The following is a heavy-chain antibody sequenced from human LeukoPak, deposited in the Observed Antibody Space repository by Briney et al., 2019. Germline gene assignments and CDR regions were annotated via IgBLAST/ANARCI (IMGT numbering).Heavy chain of an antibody. CDR2: ISSSSSYI. Sequence: GGSLRLSCAASGFTFSSYSMNWVRQAPGKGLEWVSSISSSSSYIYYADSVKGRFTISRDNAKNSLYLQMNSLRAEDTAVYYCARSFLSIAAAATDYWGQGTLVAVSS. CDR3: ARSFLSIAAAATDY. V-gene: IGHV3-21*01. D-gene: IGHD6-13*01. CDR1: GFTFSSYS. J-gene: IGHJ4*02.